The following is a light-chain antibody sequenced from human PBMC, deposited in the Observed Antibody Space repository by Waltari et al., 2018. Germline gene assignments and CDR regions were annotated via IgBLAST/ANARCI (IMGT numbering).Light chain of an antibody. CDR1: SSDIGAYNY. V-gene: IGLV2-14*01. CDR2: EVT. CDR3: SSYRSRNTPVL. Sequence: QSALTQPASVSGSPGQSITISCTGTSSDIGAYNYVPWYQHHPGKAPKLLISEVTNRPSGVPGRFSGSKSGNTASLRISGLQAEDEADYYCSSYRSRNTPVLFGGGTTLTVV. J-gene: IGLJ3*02.